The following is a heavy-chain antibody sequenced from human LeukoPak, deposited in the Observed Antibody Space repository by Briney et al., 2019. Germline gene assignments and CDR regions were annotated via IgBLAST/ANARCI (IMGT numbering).Heavy chain of an antibody. CDR1: GYTFTGYY. J-gene: IGHJ4*02. D-gene: IGHD1-7*01. V-gene: IGHV1-2*06. Sequence: ASVKVSCKASGYTFTGYYMHWVRQAPGQGLEWMGRINPNSGGTKYAQKFQGRFTMTRDTSISTDYMELSRLRSDDTAVYYCARDLKGLELRFYWGQGTLVTVSS. CDR3: ARDLKGLELRFY. CDR2: INPNSGGT.